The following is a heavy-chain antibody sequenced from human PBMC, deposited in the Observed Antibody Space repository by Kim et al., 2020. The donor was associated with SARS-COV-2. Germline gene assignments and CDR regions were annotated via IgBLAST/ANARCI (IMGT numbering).Heavy chain of an antibody. CDR2: IYYSGST. D-gene: IGHD6-13*01. V-gene: IGHV4-39*01. Sequence: SETLSLTCTVSGGSISSSSYYWGWIRQPPGKGLEWNGSIYYSGSTYYNPSLKSRVTISVDTSKNQLSLKLSSVTAADTAVYYCASLTIAAAGTIDYWGQGTLVTVSS. J-gene: IGHJ4*02. CDR3: ASLTIAAAGTIDY. CDR1: GGSISSSSYY.